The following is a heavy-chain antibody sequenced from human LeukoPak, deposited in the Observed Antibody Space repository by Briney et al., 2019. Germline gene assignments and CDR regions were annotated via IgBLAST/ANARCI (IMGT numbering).Heavy chain of an antibody. CDR3: ARGGGWYRGTYYYYMDV. CDR1: GGSISSHY. V-gene: IGHV4-59*11. CDR2: IYYSGST. Sequence: PSETLSLTCTVSGGSISSHYWSWIRQPPGKGLEWIGYIYYSGSTNYNPSLKSRVTISVDTSKNQFSLKLNSVTAAHTAVYYCARGGGWYRGTYYYYMDVWGKGTTVTVSS. J-gene: IGHJ6*03. D-gene: IGHD6-19*01.